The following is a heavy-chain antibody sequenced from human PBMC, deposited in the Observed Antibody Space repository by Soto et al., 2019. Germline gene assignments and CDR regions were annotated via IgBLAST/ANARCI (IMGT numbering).Heavy chain of an antibody. D-gene: IGHD5-12*01. CDR1: GDSFNDYY. J-gene: IGHJ6*03. Sequence: QVQLVQSGAEMRKPGASVTVSCRSSGDSFNDYYIHWVRQVPGQGLEWMGWINPNSGVTKYAQKFQGWVSMTRDTSIRTVYMQLSRLRSDDTAVYYCARESGGATATLDYYYFYMDVWGTGTTVTVSS. CDR2: INPNSGVT. V-gene: IGHV1-2*04. CDR3: ARESGGATATLDYYYFYMDV.